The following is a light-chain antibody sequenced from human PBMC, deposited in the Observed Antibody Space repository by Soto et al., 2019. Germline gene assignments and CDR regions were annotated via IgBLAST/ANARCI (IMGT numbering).Light chain of an antibody. J-gene: IGKJ2*01. CDR2: AAS. CDR1: QSISTY. Sequence: DIQMTQSPSSLPASVGDRVTLTCRASQSISTYLNWYQQKPGKAPKRLIYAASSLQSGVPSRLSGSGSGTDFTRTISSLQPEDFATYYCQQSYTIPYTFGQGTKLEIK. CDR3: QQSYTIPYT. V-gene: IGKV1-39*01.